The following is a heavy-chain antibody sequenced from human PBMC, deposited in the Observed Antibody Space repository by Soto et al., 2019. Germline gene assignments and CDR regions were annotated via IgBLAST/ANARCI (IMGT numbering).Heavy chain of an antibody. Sequence: SETLSLTCTVSGGSISSSSYYWGWIRQPPGKGLEWIGSIYYSGSTYYNPSLKSRVTISVDTSKNQFSLKLSSVTAADTAVYYCAREGDSMEDFDYWGQGTLVTVSS. D-gene: IGHD6-13*01. J-gene: IGHJ4*02. CDR3: AREGDSMEDFDY. V-gene: IGHV4-39*02. CDR2: IYYSGST. CDR1: GGSISSSSYY.